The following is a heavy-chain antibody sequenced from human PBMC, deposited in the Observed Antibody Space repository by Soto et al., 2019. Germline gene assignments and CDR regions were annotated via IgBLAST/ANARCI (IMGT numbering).Heavy chain of an antibody. Sequence: ASVEVSCKTSGYTFNTYGINWVRQAPGQGLELMGWISAYDGKTTYAEKFQGRVTLTTDNSTSTAFMELRSLKSDDTAIYYCARDPHEFCTSSCFDPWGQGTPVTVSS. CDR2: ISAYDGKT. CDR1: GYTFNTYG. J-gene: IGHJ5*02. D-gene: IGHD3-3*01. V-gene: IGHV1-18*01. CDR3: ARDPHEFCTSSCFDP.